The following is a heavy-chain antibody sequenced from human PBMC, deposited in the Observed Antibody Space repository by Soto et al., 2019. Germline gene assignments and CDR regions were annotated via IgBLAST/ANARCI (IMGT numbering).Heavy chain of an antibody. CDR2: ISSSSSTI. J-gene: IGHJ4*02. CDR1: GFTFSSYS. Sequence: GGSLRLSCAASGFTFSSYSMNWVRQAPGKGLEWVSYISSSSSTIYYADSVKGRFTISRDNAKNSLYLQMNSLRAEDTAVYYCARGIITMVRGVTGFDYWGQGTLVTVSS. CDR3: ARGIITMVRGVTGFDY. V-gene: IGHV3-48*01. D-gene: IGHD3-10*01.